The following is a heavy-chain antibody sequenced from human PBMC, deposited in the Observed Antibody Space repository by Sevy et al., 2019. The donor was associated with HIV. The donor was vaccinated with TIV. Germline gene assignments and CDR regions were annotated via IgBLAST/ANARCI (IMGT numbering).Heavy chain of an antibody. J-gene: IGHJ6*02. CDR2: INPKSGAT. V-gene: IGHV1-2*02. CDR3: ARESYDFWTGPVDYDYGMDV. Sequence: ASVKVSCKASGYTFSDSGYYVHWVRQAPGQGLEWMGWINPKSGATNYAQKFQGRVTMTRDTSVSTANMELNRLTSDDTAGYYCARESYDFWTGPVDYDYGMDVWGQGTTVTVSS. CDR1: GYTFSDSGYY. D-gene: IGHD3-3*01.